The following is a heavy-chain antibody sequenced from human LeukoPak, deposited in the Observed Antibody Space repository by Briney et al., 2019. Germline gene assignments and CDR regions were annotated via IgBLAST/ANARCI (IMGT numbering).Heavy chain of an antibody. CDR3: ARGRYFYYDSSGFNFDY. J-gene: IGHJ4*02. Sequence: SETLSLTCTVSGGSISSGGYYWSWIRQHPGKGLEWIGYIYYRGSTYYNPSLKSRVTISVDTSKNQFSLKLSSVTAADTAVYYCARGRYFYYDSSGFNFDYWGQGTLVTVSS. V-gene: IGHV4-31*03. CDR2: IYYRGST. CDR1: GGSISSGGYY. D-gene: IGHD3-22*01.